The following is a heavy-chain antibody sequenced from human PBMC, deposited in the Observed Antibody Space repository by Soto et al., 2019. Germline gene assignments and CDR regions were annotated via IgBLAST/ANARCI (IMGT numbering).Heavy chain of an antibody. CDR3: AKDRLRYSSGCYYCHY. J-gene: IGHJ4*02. CDR1: GFTFSSYA. Sequence: GGSLRLSCAASGFTFSSYAMSWVRQAPGKGLEWGSAISGSGGSTYYADSVKGRFTISRDNSKNTLYRQRTRRRGDDTSVYVLAKDRLRYSSGCYYCHYRRQGTLVTVAS. V-gene: IGHV3-23*01. D-gene: IGHD6-19*01. CDR2: ISGSGGST.